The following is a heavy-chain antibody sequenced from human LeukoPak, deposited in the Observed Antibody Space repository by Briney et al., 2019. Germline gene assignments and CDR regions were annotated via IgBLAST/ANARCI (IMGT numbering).Heavy chain of an antibody. D-gene: IGHD1-26*01. CDR1: GGSISSGDYY. Sequence: SETLYLTCTVSGGSISSGDYYWSWIRQPPGKGLEWIGYIYYSGSTYYNPSLKSRVTISVDTSKNQFSLKLSSVTAADTAVYYCARARQNAEWELDYWGQGTLVTVSS. CDR2: IYYSGST. V-gene: IGHV4-30-4*01. J-gene: IGHJ4*02. CDR3: ARARQNAEWELDY.